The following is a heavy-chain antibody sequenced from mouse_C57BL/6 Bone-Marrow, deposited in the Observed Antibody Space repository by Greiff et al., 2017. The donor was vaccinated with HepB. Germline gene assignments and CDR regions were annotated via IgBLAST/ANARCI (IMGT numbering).Heavy chain of an antibody. Sequence: VQLQQSGPVLVKPGASVKMSCKASGYTFTDYYMNWVKQSHGKSLEWIGVINPYNGGTSYNQKFKGKATLTVDKSSSTAYMELNSLTSEDSAVYYCARCDYGSSFYYFDYWGQGTTLTVSS. CDR1: GYTFTDYY. V-gene: IGHV1-19*01. J-gene: IGHJ2*01. CDR3: ARCDYGSSFYYFDY. CDR2: INPYNGGT. D-gene: IGHD1-1*01.